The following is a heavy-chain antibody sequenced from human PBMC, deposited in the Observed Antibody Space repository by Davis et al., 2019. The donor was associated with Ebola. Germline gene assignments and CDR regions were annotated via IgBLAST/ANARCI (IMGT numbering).Heavy chain of an antibody. V-gene: IGHV6-1*01. CDR3: ARGWLRAGMDV. J-gene: IGHJ6*04. CDR1: GDSVPTAG. Sequence: HSQTLSLTCAISGDSVPTAGWNWIRPSPSRGLEWLGRTYYSSKWYNDYAVSVKSRITINPDTSKNQFSLQLNSVTPEDTALYYCARGWLRAGMDVWGEGTTVTVSS. CDR2: TYYSSKWYN. D-gene: IGHD5-18*01.